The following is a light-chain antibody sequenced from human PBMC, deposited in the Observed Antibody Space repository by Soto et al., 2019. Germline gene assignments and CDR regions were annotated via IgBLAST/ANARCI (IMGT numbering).Light chain of an antibody. V-gene: IGLV2-14*01. CDR3: SSYASSTAREV. CDR1: SSDVGGYNC. Sequence: QSALTQPASVSESPGQSITISCTGISSDVGGYNCVSCYQQHPGKAPKLMIYAVSDRPSGVSNRFSGSKSGNTASLTISGLQAEDEADYYCSSYASSTAREVFGGGTKLTVL. J-gene: IGLJ3*02. CDR2: AVS.